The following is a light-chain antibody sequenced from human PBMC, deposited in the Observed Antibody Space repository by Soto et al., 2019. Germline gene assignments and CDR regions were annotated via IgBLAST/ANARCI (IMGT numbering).Light chain of an antibody. V-gene: IGKV4-1*01. Sequence: DIVMTQSPDSLAVSLGERATINCKSSQSVLYSSNNKNYLTWYHQKPGQPPKLLIYWASTRESGVPDRFSGSGSGTYVTLTISSLQAEDVAVYYCQQYYSAWTFGQGTKVAIK. CDR2: WAS. CDR3: QQYYSAWT. J-gene: IGKJ1*01. CDR1: QSVLYSSNNKNY.